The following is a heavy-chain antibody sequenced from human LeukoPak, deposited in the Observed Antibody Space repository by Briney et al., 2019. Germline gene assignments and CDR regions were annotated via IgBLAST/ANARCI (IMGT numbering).Heavy chain of an antibody. J-gene: IGHJ4*02. CDR1: GYTFTSYY. CDR2: INPSGGST. D-gene: IGHD6-25*01. Sequence: ASVKVSCNASGYTFTSYYRHWVRQAPGQGLEWMGIINPSGGSTNYAQKFQGRVTMTRDTSTSTVYMEVSSLRSEDTAVYYCARGHSSSNGVFDYWGQATLVTVSS. V-gene: IGHV1-46*01. CDR3: ARGHSSSNGVFDY.